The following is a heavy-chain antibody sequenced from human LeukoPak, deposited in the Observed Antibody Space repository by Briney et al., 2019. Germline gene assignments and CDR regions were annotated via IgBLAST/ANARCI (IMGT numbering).Heavy chain of an antibody. V-gene: IGHV1-18*01. CDR2: ISAYNGNT. CDR3: AGGSSSPRHIVVVTATPGDY. CDR1: GYTFTSYG. Sequence: ASVKVSCKASGYTFTSYGISWVRQAPGQGLEWMGWISAYNGNTNYAQKLQGRVTMTTDTSTSTAYMELRSLRSDDTAVYYCAGGSSSPRHIVVVTATPGDYWGQGTLVTVSS. J-gene: IGHJ4*02. D-gene: IGHD2-21*02.